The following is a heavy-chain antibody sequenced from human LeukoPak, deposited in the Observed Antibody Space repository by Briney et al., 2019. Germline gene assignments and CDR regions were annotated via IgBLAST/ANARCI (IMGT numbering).Heavy chain of an antibody. CDR2: INPNSGGT. J-gene: IGHJ5*02. Sequence: ASVKVSCKASGYTFTGYYMHWVRQAPGQGLEWMGWINPNSGGTNYAQKFQGRVTMTRDTSISTAYMELSRLRSDDTAVYYCARGAYYYGSGSFDLWGQGTLVTVSS. V-gene: IGHV1-2*02. D-gene: IGHD3-10*01. CDR3: ARGAYYYGSGSFDL. CDR1: GYTFTGYY.